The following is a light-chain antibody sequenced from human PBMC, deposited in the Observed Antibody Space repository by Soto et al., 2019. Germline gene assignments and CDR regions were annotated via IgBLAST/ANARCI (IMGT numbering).Light chain of an antibody. CDR3: QQYNNWPWT. Sequence: EIVLTQSPGTLSLSPGERATLSCRASQSVTGNSLAWYQQKPGQAPRLLIYGASKRATGFPARFSGSGSGTDFTLTISSLQSEDFAVYYCQQYNNWPWTFGQGTKVDIK. J-gene: IGKJ1*01. CDR1: QSVTGN. CDR2: GAS. V-gene: IGKV3-15*01.